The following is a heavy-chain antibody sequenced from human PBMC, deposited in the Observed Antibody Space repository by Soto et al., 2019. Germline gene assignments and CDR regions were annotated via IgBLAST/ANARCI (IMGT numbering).Heavy chain of an antibody. CDR3: ARQISNSTYYYYAMDV. J-gene: IGHJ6*02. CDR2: IYPGDSDT. Sequence: GESLKISCKGSGYTFTDYWIGWVRQLPGKGLEWMGIIYPGDSDTRYSPSFQGHVTITVDKSTSTAYLQWNTLKASDTAMYYCARQISNSTYYYYAMDVWRQGTTVTVSS. D-gene: IGHD4-4*01. V-gene: IGHV5-51*01. CDR1: GYTFTDYW.